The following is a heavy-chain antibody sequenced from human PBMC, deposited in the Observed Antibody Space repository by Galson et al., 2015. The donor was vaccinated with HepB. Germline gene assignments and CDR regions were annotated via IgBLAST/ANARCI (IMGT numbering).Heavy chain of an antibody. CDR2: ISGGGGSI. V-gene: IGHV3-21*01. CDR3: ARGREVLY. J-gene: IGHJ4*02. D-gene: IGHD5-24*01. CDR1: GFTFSTYN. Sequence: SLRLSCAASGFTFSTYNMNWVRQAPGKGLEWVSFISGGGGSIYYADSVKGRFTISRDNAKNSLYLQMNSLRAEDTAVYYCARGREVLYWGQGTLVTVSS.